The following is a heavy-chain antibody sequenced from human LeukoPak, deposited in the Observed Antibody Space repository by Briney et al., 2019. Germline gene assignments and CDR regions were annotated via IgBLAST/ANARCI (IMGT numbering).Heavy chain of an antibody. CDR2: IRSKAYGGTT. Sequence: GGSLRLSCTASGFTFGDYAMSWVRQAPGKGLEWVGFIRSKAYGGTTEYAASVKGRFTISRDDSKSIAYLQMNSLKTEDTAVYYCTRDGPYYYDSSGYSTGSAFDIWGQGTMVTVSS. CDR1: GFTFGDYA. CDR3: TRDGPYYYDSSGYSTGSAFDI. D-gene: IGHD3-22*01. V-gene: IGHV3-49*04. J-gene: IGHJ3*02.